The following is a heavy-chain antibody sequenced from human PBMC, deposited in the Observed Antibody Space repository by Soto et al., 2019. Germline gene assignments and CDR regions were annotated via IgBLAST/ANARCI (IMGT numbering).Heavy chain of an antibody. CDR1: GFTFSSYS. V-gene: IGHV3-23*01. Sequence: PGGSLRLSCAASGFTFSSYSMSWVRQAPGKGLEWVSSIRSSGDSTYYADSVKGRFTISRDNSKNTLYLQMNSLRAEDTAVYYCAKDRTSGYLIRVMDYWGQGTLVTVSS. D-gene: IGHD3-22*01. J-gene: IGHJ4*02. CDR3: AKDRTSGYLIRVMDY. CDR2: IRSSGDST.